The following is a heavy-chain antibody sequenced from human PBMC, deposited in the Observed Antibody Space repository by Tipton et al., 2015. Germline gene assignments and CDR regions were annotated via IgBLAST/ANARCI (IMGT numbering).Heavy chain of an antibody. CDR3: AREVWYNDSTGYDY. CDR2: IHHGGST. CDR1: GSSISSITW. V-gene: IGHV4-4*02. J-gene: IGHJ4*02. D-gene: IGHD3-22*01. Sequence: TLSLTCAVSGSSISSITWWSWVRQPPGKGLEWIGEIHHGGSTNYNPSLKSRVTMSVDTSKNQFSLHLSSVTAADTAVYYCAREVWYNDSTGYDYWGQGTLVTVSS.